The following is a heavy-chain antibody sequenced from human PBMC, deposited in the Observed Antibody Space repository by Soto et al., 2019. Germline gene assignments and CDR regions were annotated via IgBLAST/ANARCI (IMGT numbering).Heavy chain of an antibody. V-gene: IGHV1-46*02. CDR3: ARDWPDTYCGGDCPLGYYYHGMDV. D-gene: IGHD2-21*02. Sequence: QVQLVQSGAELKKPGASVSLSCKASGFSFNIYYIHWVRQSPGEGLQWMGVFNPSIGFTSYPQKFQGRVSMTADMSTTTVYLELSSLKSEDTAVYFCARDWPDTYCGGDCPLGYYYHGMDVWGQGTAVTVSS. CDR1: GFSFNIYY. CDR2: FNPSIGFT. J-gene: IGHJ6*02.